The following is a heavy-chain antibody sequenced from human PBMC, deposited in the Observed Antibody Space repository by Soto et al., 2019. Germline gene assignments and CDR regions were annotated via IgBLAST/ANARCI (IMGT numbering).Heavy chain of an antibody. CDR3: AKGAAAGFYYYYGMDV. V-gene: IGHV3-23*01. J-gene: IGHJ6*02. D-gene: IGHD6-13*01. CDR2: ISGGGGST. CDR1: GFTFSSYA. Sequence: GGSLRLSCTASGFTFSSYAMSWVRQAPGKGLEWVSAISGGGGSTYYADSVKGRFTISRDNSKNTLYLQMNSLRAEDTAVYYCAKGAAAGFYYYYGMDVWGQGTTVTVSS.